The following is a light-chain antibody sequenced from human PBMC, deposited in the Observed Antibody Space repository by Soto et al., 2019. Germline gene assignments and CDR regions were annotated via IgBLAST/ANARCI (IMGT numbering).Light chain of an antibody. V-gene: IGKV1-33*01. Sequence: DIQMTQSPSSLSASVGDRVTITCQASQNINNYLNWYQQNPGRAPKLLIYDASNLEAGVPSRFRRSGSGTDFTFTISRLQPEYIATYYCQQYENLPTVGQGTRLEIK. CDR1: QNINNY. CDR3: QQYENLPT. CDR2: DAS. J-gene: IGKJ5*01.